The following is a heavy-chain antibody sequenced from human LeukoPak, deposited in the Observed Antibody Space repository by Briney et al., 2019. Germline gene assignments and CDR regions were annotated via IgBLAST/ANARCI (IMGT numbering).Heavy chain of an antibody. CDR2: ISGSGGST. CDR1: GFTFSSYA. Sequence: PGGSLRLSCAAPGFTFSSYAMSWVRQAPGKGLEWVSAISGSGGSTYYADSVKGRFTISRDNSKNTLYLQMNSLRAEDTAVYYCAKSRMLQDYGGPKDYFDYWGQGTLVTVSS. CDR3: AKSRMLQDYGGPKDYFDY. V-gene: IGHV3-23*01. D-gene: IGHD4-23*01. J-gene: IGHJ4*02.